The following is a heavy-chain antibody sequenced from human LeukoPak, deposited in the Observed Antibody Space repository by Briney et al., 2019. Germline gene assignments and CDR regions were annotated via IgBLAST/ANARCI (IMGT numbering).Heavy chain of an antibody. Sequence: GGSLRLSCAASGFTFSDYYMSWIRQAPGKGLEWVSYISSSGSTIYYADSVKGRFTISRDNAKNSLYLQMNSLRAEDTAVYYCAREGTRIAAENWFDPWGQGTLVTVSS. V-gene: IGHV3-11*04. D-gene: IGHD6-13*01. CDR2: ISSSGSTI. CDR3: AREGTRIAAENWFDP. CDR1: GFTFSDYY. J-gene: IGHJ5*02.